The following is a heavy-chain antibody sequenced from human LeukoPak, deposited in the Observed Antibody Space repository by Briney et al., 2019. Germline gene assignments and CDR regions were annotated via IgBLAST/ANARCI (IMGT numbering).Heavy chain of an antibody. V-gene: IGHV3-30*14. D-gene: IGHD6-19*01. CDR2: ILYDGSNQ. J-gene: IGHJ4*02. CDR1: GFNFSSYA. CDR3: ARGVAGTTLDY. Sequence: GGSLRLSCVASGFNFSSYAMHWVRQAPAKGLEWVTVILYDGSNQYHSDSVKGRFTISRDNSKNTLYLQMNSLRAEDTAVYYCARGVAGTTLDYWGQGTLVTVSS.